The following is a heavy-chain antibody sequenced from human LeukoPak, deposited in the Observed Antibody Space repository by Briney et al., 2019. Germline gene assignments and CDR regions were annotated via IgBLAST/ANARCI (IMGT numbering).Heavy chain of an antibody. CDR3: ARPSAPCSGSYDY. CDR2: INPNSGGT. D-gene: IGHD1-26*01. V-gene: IGHV1-2*02. Sequence: ASVKVSCKASGYTFTGYYMHWVRQAPGQGLEWMGWINPNSGGTNYAQKFQGRVTMTRDTSISTAYMELSRLRSDDMAVYYCARPSAPCSGSYDYWGQGTLVTVSS. J-gene: IGHJ4*02. CDR1: GYTFTGYY.